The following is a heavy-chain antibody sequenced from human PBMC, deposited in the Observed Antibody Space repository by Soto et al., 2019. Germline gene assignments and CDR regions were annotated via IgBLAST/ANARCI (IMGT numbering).Heavy chain of an antibody. CDR3: TVGALISVQN. J-gene: IGHJ1*01. CDR2: IYYSGST. V-gene: IGHV4-39*01. D-gene: IGHD1-26*01. CDR1: GGSISSSSYY. Sequence: SETLSLTCTVSGGSISSSSYYWGWIRQPPGKGLEWIGYIYYSGSTYSNPSLKSRVTISVDTSKNQFSLKLSSVTAADTAVYYCTVGALISVQNWGQGTLV.